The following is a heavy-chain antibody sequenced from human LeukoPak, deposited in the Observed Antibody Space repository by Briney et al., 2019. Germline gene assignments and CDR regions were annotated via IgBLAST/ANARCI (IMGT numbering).Heavy chain of an antibody. V-gene: IGHV3-33*08. J-gene: IGHJ3*02. CDR2: IWYDGSEK. CDR3: ARDKPTRHNAFDI. Sequence: GGSLRLSCAASGFTFSGSSMHWVRQAPGKGLEWVAVIWYDGSEKYYVDSVKGRFTISRDNSKNTLYLQMDNLRVEDTAVYYCARDKPTRHNAFDIWGQGTTVIVSP. CDR1: GFTFSGSS.